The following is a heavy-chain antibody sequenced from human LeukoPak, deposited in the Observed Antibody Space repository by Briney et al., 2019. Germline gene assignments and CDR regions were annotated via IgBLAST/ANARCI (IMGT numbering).Heavy chain of an antibody. CDR3: AKAADGYNYRNWFDP. V-gene: IGHV1-69*04. CDR2: IIPILGIA. J-gene: IGHJ5*02. Sequence: ASVKVSCKASGGTFSSYAISWVRQAPGQGLEWMGRIIPILGIANYAQKFQGRVTITADKSTSTAYMELSSLRSEDTAVYYCAKAADGYNYRNWFDPWGQGTLVTVSS. D-gene: IGHD5-24*01. CDR1: GGTFSSYA.